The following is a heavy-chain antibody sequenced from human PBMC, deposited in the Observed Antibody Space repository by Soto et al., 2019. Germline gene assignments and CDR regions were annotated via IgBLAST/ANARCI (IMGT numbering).Heavy chain of an antibody. Sequence: GASVKVSCKASGYTFTSYEINWVRQATGQGLEWMGWMNPNSGNTGYAQKFQGRVTMTRNTSISTAYMELSSLRSEDTAVYYCARGRKDYIWGVEASYYYYYMDVWGKGTTVTVSS. J-gene: IGHJ6*03. D-gene: IGHD3-16*01. CDR2: MNPNSGNT. CDR3: ARGRKDYIWGVEASYYYYYMDV. V-gene: IGHV1-8*01. CDR1: GYTFTSYE.